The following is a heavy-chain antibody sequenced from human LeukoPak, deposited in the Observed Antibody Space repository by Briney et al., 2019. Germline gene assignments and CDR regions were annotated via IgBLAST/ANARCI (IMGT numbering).Heavy chain of an antibody. V-gene: IGHV4-59*01. CDR1: GGSISSYY. CDR3: ARAVYYYDSSGYYLDAFDI. J-gene: IGHJ3*02. Sequence: SETLSLTCTVSGGSISSYYWSWIRQPPGKGLEWIGYIYYSGSTNYNPSLKSRVTISVDTSKNQFSLKLSSVTAADTAVYYCARAVYYYDSSGYYLDAFDIWGQGTMVTVSS. D-gene: IGHD3-22*01. CDR2: IYYSGST.